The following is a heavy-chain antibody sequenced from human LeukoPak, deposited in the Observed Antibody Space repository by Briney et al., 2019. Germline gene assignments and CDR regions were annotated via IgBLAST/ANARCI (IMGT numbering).Heavy chain of an antibody. Sequence: SETLSLTCAVSGGSISSSNWWSWVRQPPGKGLEWIGSIYSSGSTYYNASLQSRVTISIETSKNQISLRLNSVTAADTAMYYCAKSGGYGLIDYWGQGTLVTVSS. V-gene: IGHV4-4*02. J-gene: IGHJ4*02. CDR2: IYSSGST. D-gene: IGHD1-26*01. CDR1: GGSISSSNW. CDR3: AKSGGYGLIDY.